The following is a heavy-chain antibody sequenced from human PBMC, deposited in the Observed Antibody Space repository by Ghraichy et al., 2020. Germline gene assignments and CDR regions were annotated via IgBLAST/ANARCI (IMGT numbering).Heavy chain of an antibody. J-gene: IGHJ4*02. Sequence: SQTLSLTCAISGDSVSSNSAAWNWIRQSPSRGLEWLGRTYYRSKWYNDYGVSVKSRITINPDTSKNQFSLQLSSVTPEDTAVYYCARVKGLSSLRVIDYWGQGTLVTVSS. D-gene: IGHD4-17*01. CDR3: ARVKGLSSLRVIDY. CDR2: TYYRSKWYN. CDR1: GDSVSSNSAA. V-gene: IGHV6-1*01.